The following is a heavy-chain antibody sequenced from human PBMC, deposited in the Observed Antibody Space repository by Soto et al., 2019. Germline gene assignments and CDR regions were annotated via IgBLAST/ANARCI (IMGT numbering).Heavy chain of an antibody. CDR1: GFTFIGFL. D-gene: IGHD2-8*01. CDR3: AREEFCDGAKCVIRYFQQ. J-gene: IGHJ1*01. Sequence: SLRLSCAASGFTFIGFLMHWVRQAPGIGPVWVARINSDGSGTRYADSVKGRFTISRDNAKNSLYLQMNSLRGEDTAVYYCAREEFCDGAKCVIRYFQQWGQGTLVTVSS. CDR2: INSDGSGT. V-gene: IGHV3-74*01.